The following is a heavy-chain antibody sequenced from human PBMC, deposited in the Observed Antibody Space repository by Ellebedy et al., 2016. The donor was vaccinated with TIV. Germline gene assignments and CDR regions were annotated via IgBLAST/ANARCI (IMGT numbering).Heavy chain of an antibody. Sequence: MPSETLSLTCTVSGASISTFSDFWGWIRQPPGKGPEWIGSLYYSGSAYYNPSLKSRVTISVDRSKNQFSLNVTAVTAADTAAYYCARGGAAGSSDYYYGMDVWGQGTTVTVSS. CDR2: LYYSGSA. D-gene: IGHD6-13*01. J-gene: IGHJ6*02. V-gene: IGHV4-39*01. CDR3: ARGGAAGSSDYYYGMDV. CDR1: GASISTFSDF.